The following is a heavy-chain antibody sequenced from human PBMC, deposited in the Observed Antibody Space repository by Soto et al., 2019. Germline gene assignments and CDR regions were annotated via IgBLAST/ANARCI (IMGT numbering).Heavy chain of an antibody. D-gene: IGHD3-10*01. CDR3: ARDAISMVRGTDNWFDP. Sequence: LRLSCGASGFMFSDHAMSWVRQAPGKGLEWVSAISGNGIATYYADSVKGRFTISRDNSKNTLYLQMNRLRADDTAVYYCARDAISMVRGTDNWFDPWGQGTLVTVSS. V-gene: IGHV3-23*01. CDR2: ISGNGIAT. CDR1: GFMFSDHA. J-gene: IGHJ5*02.